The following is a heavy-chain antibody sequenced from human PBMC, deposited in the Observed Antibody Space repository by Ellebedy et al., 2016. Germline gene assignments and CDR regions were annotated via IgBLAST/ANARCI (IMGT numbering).Heavy chain of an antibody. J-gene: IGHJ3*01. CDR1: GYSFTNYW. Sequence: GESLKISCKGSGYSFTNYWIGWVRQMPGKGLEWMGIIYPGDSDTRYSPSFQGQVTISADKSISTANLQWSSLKASDTAMYYCARFYCSGGSCYSHAYFWGQGTMVTVSS. V-gene: IGHV5-51*01. CDR3: ARFYCSGGSCYSHAYF. CDR2: IYPGDSDT. D-gene: IGHD2-15*01.